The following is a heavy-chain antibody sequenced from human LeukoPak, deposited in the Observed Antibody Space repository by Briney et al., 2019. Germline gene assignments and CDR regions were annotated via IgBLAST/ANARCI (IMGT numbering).Heavy chain of an antibody. V-gene: IGHV1-2*06. CDR1: GYPFTGYY. J-gene: IGHJ4*02. Sequence: ASVKVSCKASGYPFTGYYIHWVRQAPGQGLECMGRINPNSGGTNYAQKFQGRVTMTRDTSISTAYMELSRLRSDNTAIYYCARDRGSGYDFDYWGPGTLVTVSS. CDR3: ARDRGSGYDFDY. D-gene: IGHD5-12*01. CDR2: INPNSGGT.